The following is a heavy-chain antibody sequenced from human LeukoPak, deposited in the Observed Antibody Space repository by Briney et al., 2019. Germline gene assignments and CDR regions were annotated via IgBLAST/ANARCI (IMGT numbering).Heavy chain of an antibody. Sequence: GGSLRLSCAASGFTVSSNYMSWVRQAPGKGLEWVSVIYSGGSTYYADSVKGRFTISRDNSKNTLYLRMNSLRAEDTAVYYCARVLLWFGDRYFDYWGQGTLVTVSS. CDR1: GFTVSSNY. CDR2: IYSGGST. D-gene: IGHD3-10*01. J-gene: IGHJ4*02. V-gene: IGHV3-66*01. CDR3: ARVLLWFGDRYFDY.